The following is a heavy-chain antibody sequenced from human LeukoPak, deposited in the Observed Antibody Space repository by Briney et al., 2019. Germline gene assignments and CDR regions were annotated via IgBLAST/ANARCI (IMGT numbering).Heavy chain of an antibody. V-gene: IGHV3-43*02. CDR2: ISGDGGSI. CDR3: AKEDYSSSWYALEY. J-gene: IGHJ4*02. D-gene: IGHD6-13*01. Sequence: PGGSLRLSCAASGFTFDDYAIYWVRQGPGTGLEWVSLISGDGGSIYYADSVKGRFTISRDNSKNSLYLQMNSLRTEDTALYYCAKEDYSSSWYALEYWGQGTLVTVSS. CDR1: GFTFDDYA.